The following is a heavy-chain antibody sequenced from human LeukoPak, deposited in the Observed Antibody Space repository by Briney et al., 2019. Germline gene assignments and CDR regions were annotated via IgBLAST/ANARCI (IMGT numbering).Heavy chain of an antibody. CDR3: ARVMGDYYASGAPRAFDI. CDR2: INSDGSST. Sequence: GGSLRLSCAASGFTFSSYWMHWVRQAPGKGLVWVSRINSDGSSTSYADSVKGGFTISRDNAKDSLYLQMNSLRDEDTAVYYCARVMGDYYASGAPRAFDIWGQGTMVTVSS. J-gene: IGHJ3*02. CDR1: GFTFSSYW. V-gene: IGHV3-74*01. D-gene: IGHD3-22*01.